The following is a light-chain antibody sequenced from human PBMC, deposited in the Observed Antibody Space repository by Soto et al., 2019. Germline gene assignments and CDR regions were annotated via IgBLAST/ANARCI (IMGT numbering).Light chain of an antibody. J-gene: IGKJ4*01. Sequence: DTVLTQSPATLSVSPGEGATLLCRASQSVRSNLAWYQQRPGQAPRLLIYSASTRAPGVPARFSGSGSGTELTLTISSLQSEDVAVYYCQQYHDRPLTFGGGTRVEIK. CDR2: SAS. CDR1: QSVRSN. V-gene: IGKV3-15*01. CDR3: QQYHDRPLT.